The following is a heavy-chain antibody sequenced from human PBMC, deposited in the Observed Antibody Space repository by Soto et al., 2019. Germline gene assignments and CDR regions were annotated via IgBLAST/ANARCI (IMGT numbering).Heavy chain of an antibody. CDR1: GFNFSDYY. J-gene: IGHJ4*02. CDR2: VSNSGSTI. D-gene: IGHD2-8*01. V-gene: IGHV3-11*01. CDR3: AREEFTNGWKKFWVY. Sequence: QVQLVESGGGLVKPGGSLRLSCAASGFNFSDYYVSWIRQAPGKGLEWVSFVSNSGSTIYYADSVKGRFTASRDNAKNSVFLQMNRLRVEDTAVYYCAREEFTNGWKKFWVYWGQGTLVTVSS.